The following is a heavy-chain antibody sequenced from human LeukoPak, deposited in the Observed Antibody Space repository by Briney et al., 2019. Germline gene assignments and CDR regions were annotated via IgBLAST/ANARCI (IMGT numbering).Heavy chain of an antibody. CDR2: ISGSGGST. J-gene: IGHJ6*03. Sequence: GGSLRLSCAASGFTFTSYAMSWVRQAPGKRLEWVSAISGSGGSTYYADSVKGRFTISRDNSKNTLYLQMNTLRAEDTAVYYCARKSGIAVAGGYMDVWGKGTTVTVSS. V-gene: IGHV3-23*01. D-gene: IGHD6-19*01. CDR1: GFTFTSYA. CDR3: ARKSGIAVAGGYMDV.